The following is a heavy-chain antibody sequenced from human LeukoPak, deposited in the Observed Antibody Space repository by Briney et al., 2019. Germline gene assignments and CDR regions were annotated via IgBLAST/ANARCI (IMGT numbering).Heavy chain of an antibody. V-gene: IGHV3-53*01. CDR3: ARAIGSTTVFFDY. D-gene: IGHD2-2*01. CDR2: IYSGGRT. CDR1: GFIVSSNY. J-gene: IGHJ4*02. Sequence: GGSLRLSCAASGFIVSSNYMSWVRQAPGKGLEWVSVIYSGGRTYYADSVKGRFTISRDNSKNTLYLQMNSLRAEDTAVYYCARAIGSTTVFFDYWGQGTLVTVSS.